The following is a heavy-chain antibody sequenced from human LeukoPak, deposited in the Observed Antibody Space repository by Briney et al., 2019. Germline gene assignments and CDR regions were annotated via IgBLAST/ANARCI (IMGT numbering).Heavy chain of an antibody. CDR3: ARGGTTVRTSGAFDI. J-gene: IGHJ3*02. Sequence: SETLSLTCTVSGDSISSGIYYWSWIRQHPGKGPEWIGYVSYSGSTYYNPPLKSRVTISVGMSKNQFSLNLNSVTAADTAVYYCARGGTTVRTSGAFDIWGQGTTVTVSS. V-gene: IGHV4-31*03. CDR2: VSYSGST. D-gene: IGHD4-17*01. CDR1: GDSISSGIYY.